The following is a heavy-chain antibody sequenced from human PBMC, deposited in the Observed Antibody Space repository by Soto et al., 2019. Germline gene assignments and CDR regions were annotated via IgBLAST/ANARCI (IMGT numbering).Heavy chain of an antibody. V-gene: IGHV3-30*18. CDR1: GFTFSSYG. Sequence: QVQLVESGGGVVQPGRSLRLSCAASGFTFSSYGMHWVRQAPGKGLEWVAVISYDGSNKYYADSVKGRFTISRDNSKNTLYLQMNSLRAEDTAVYYCAKQADYYDSSGYYYTLYFDYWGQGTLVTVSS. CDR3: AKQADYYDSSGYYYTLYFDY. D-gene: IGHD3-22*01. CDR2: ISYDGSNK. J-gene: IGHJ4*02.